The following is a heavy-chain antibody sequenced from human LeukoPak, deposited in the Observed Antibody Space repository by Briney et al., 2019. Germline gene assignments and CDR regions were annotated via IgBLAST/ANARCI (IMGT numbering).Heavy chain of an antibody. J-gene: IGHJ6*03. D-gene: IGHD4-17*01. CDR3: ARGPDYGDYYIDV. CDR2: IYYSGST. V-gene: IGHV4-39*07. Sequence: PSETLSLTCTVSGASINSNYYWGWIRQPPGKGLEWIGNIYYSGSTYFNPSLKSRVTISVDTSKNQFSLKLSSVTAADTAVYYCARGPDYGDYYIDVWGKGTTVTVSS. CDR1: GASINSNYY.